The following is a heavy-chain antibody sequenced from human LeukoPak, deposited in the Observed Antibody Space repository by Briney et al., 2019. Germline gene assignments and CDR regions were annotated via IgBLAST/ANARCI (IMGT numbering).Heavy chain of an antibody. J-gene: IGHJ6*03. V-gene: IGHV3-48*04. CDR1: GFTFSSYS. CDR2: ISSSSSTI. D-gene: IGHD5/OR15-5a*01. Sequence: GGSLRLSCAASGFTFSSYSINWVRQAPGKGLEWVSYISSSSSTIYYADSVKGRFTISRDNAKNSLYLQMNSLRAEDTAVYYCARIYVGYYYYMDVWGRGTTVTVSS. CDR3: ARIYVGYYYYMDV.